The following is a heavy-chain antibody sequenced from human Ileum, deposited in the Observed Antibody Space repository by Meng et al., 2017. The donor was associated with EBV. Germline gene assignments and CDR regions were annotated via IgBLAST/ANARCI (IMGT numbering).Heavy chain of an antibody. CDR2: INSDGSNT. V-gene: IGHV3-74*02. D-gene: IGHD4-17*01. CDR3: AISITVTTDY. J-gene: IGHJ4*02. CDR1: GFTLSSYW. Sequence: GQLAESGGGLVKPGGSLRPSCAASGFTLSSYWMHWVRQAPGKGLVWVSRINSDGSNTNYADSVKGRFTISRDNAKNTLYLQMNSLRAEDTAMYYCAISITVTTDYWGQGTLVTVSS.